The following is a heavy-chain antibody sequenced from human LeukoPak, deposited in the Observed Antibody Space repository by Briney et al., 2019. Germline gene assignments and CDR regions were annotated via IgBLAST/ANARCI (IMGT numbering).Heavy chain of an antibody. CDR2: ISGSGDST. Sequence: GGSLRLSCAASGFTFSSYAMSWVRQAPGKGLEWVSAISGSGDSTYYGDSVKGRFSISRDNSKNTLYLQMNSLRAEDTAVYYCAKTRPLDSSSWSHGDYWGQGTLVTVSS. CDR1: GFTFSSYA. J-gene: IGHJ4*02. CDR3: AKTRPLDSSSWSHGDY. D-gene: IGHD6-13*01. V-gene: IGHV3-23*01.